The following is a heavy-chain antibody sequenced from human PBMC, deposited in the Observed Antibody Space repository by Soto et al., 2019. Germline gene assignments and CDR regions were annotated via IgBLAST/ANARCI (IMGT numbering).Heavy chain of an antibody. Sequence: SETLSLTCTVSGASISNGGYYWSWIRQLPGKGLEWIGYIFYSGSTHYNSSLKSRVTISVDTSKNQFSLNLSSVSAADTAVYYCARVPVRKYYGAGSYNNYYFGMDVWGQGTTVTVSS. CDR3: ARVPVRKYYGAGSYNNYYFGMDV. J-gene: IGHJ6*02. CDR2: IFYSGST. CDR1: GASISNGGYY. D-gene: IGHD3-10*01. V-gene: IGHV4-31*03.